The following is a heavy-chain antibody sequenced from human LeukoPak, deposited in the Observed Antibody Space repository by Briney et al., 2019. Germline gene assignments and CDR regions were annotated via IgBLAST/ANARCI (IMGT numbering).Heavy chain of an antibody. CDR3: ARDFYGGDSYDY. J-gene: IGHJ4*02. V-gene: IGHV3-48*01. CDR2: IRSSSTTI. D-gene: IGHD4-23*01. CDR1: GFTFSNYS. Sequence: GGSLRLSCAASGFTFSNYSMNWVRQAPGKGLEWISFIRSSSTTIYYADSVKGRFTISRDNAKNSLYLQMNSLRAEDTAVYYCARDFYGGDSYDYWGQGTLVTVSS.